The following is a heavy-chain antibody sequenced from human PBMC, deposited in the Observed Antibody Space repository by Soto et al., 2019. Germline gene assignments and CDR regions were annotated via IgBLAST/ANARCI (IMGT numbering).Heavy chain of an antibody. CDR1: GFTFSRYW. D-gene: IGHD3-10*01. CDR3: ARRAVIGRGCGV. CDR2: IKQDGSEE. J-gene: IGHJ6*02. V-gene: IGHV3-7*01. Sequence: EVQLVESGGGLVQPGGSLRLSCVDSGFTFSRYWMSWVRQAPVKGLEWVGNIKQDGSEENYVDSVKGRFTISRDNAKNTDYLQMNSLRAEDTAVYYCARRAVIGRGCGVWGQGTTVVVSS.